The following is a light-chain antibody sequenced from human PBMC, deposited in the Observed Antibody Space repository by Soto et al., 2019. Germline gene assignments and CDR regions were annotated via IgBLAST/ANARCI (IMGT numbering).Light chain of an antibody. CDR3: SAYGGNADVV. Sequence: QSALTQPRSVSGSPGQSVTISCTGTSSNVGAYTFVSWYQQHPGKAPNLIIYHVNKRPSGVPDRFSGSKSGNTASLTISGLQADDESDYYCSAYGGNADVVFGGGTKGTVL. CDR2: HVN. J-gene: IGLJ2*01. CDR1: SSNVGAYTF. V-gene: IGLV2-11*01.